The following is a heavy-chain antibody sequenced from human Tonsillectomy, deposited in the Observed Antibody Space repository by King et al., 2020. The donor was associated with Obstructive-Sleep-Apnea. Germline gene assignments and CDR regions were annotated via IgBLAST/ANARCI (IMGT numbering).Heavy chain of an antibody. CDR1: GYSISSGYY. V-gene: IGHV4-38-2*02. CDR3: ARDHTGREVWFDP. D-gene: IGHD5-18*01. CDR2: IYHSGST. J-gene: IGHJ5*02. Sequence: VQLQESGPGLVKPSETLSLTCTVSGYSISSGYYWGWIRQPPGKGLEWIGSIYHSGSTYYNPSLKSRVTISVDTSKNQFSLKLSSVTAADTAVYYCARDHTGREVWFDPWGQGTLVTVSS.